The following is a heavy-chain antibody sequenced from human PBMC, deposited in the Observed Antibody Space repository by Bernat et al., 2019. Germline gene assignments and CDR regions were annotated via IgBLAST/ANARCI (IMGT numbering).Heavy chain of an antibody. CDR1: GFTFSSYG. D-gene: IGHD2-2*01. CDR3: AREREAIGVVQGVKYCGMDY. Sequence: QVQLVESGGGVVQPGRSLRLSCAASGFTFSSYGMHWVRQAPGKGLEWVAVIWYDGSNKYYADSVKGRFTISRDNSKNTLYLQMNSLRAEDTAVYYCAREREAIGVVQGVKYCGMDYWGQGTPVTVSS. V-gene: IGHV3-33*01. CDR2: IWYDGSNK. J-gene: IGHJ4*02.